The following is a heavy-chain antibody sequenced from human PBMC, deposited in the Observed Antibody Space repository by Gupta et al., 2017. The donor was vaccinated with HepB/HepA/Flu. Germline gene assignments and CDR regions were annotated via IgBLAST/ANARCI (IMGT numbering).Heavy chain of an antibody. V-gene: IGHV4-31*03. CDR2: IYYSGST. CDR1: GGSISSGGYS. Sequence: QVQLQESGPGLVKPSQTLSLTCTVSGGSISSGGYSWSWIRQHPGKGLEWIGYIYYSGSTYYNPSLKSRVTISVDTSKNQFSLKLSSVTAADTAVYYCARDAIDHPTYYDILTSTTKTWDAFDIWGQGTMVTVSS. J-gene: IGHJ3*02. D-gene: IGHD3-9*01. CDR3: ARDAIDHPTYYDILTSTTKTWDAFDI.